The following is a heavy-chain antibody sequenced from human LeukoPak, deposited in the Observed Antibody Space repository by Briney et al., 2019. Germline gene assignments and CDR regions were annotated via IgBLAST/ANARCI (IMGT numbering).Heavy chain of an antibody. Sequence: ASVKVSCKASGYTFTGYYMHWVRQAPGQGLEWMGWINPNSGGTNYAQKFQGWVTMTRDTSISTAYMELSRLRSDDTAVYYCARGWYGVPAASFDYWGQGTLVTVSS. CDR3: ARGWYGVPAASFDY. J-gene: IGHJ4*02. D-gene: IGHD2-2*01. CDR1: GYTFTGYY. V-gene: IGHV1-2*04. CDR2: INPNSGGT.